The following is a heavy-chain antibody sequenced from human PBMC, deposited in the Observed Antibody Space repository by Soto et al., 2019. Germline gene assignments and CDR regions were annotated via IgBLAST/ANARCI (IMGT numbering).Heavy chain of an antibody. V-gene: IGHV3-23*01. D-gene: IGHD6-19*01. J-gene: IGHJ4*02. CDR2: ISGTGGGT. Sequence: EVQLLESGGGLVQPGWSLRLSCAASEFTFSSYSMSWVRQAPGRGLEWISSISGTGGGTYYADSVKGRFTISRDNSVNTLFLQMDSLRVEDTAIYFCAKDRFANGWYYFDHWGQGTLVSVS. CDR3: AKDRFANGWYYFDH. CDR1: EFTFSSYS.